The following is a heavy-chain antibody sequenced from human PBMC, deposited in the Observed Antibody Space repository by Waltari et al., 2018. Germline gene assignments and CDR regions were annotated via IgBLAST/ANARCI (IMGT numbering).Heavy chain of an antibody. D-gene: IGHD3-9*01. CDR2: INEDGSRT. CDR1: GFIFNSFW. Sequence: EVQVVESGGGLFQPGGSLRFSWAASGFIFNSFWTRGVRQAPGKGLEWVANINEDGSRTYYLDSVKGRFTISRDNAKNSLSLQMNSLRAEDTAVYYCVRGIDLWGQGTLVTVSS. CDR3: VRGIDL. V-gene: IGHV3-7*01. J-gene: IGHJ4*02.